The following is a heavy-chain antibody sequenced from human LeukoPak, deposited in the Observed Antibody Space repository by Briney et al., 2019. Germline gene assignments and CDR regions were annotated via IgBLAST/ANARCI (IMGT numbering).Heavy chain of an antibody. J-gene: IGHJ5*02. CDR1: GGTFNNYT. Sequence: SVKLSCKASGGTFNNYTINWVRQAPGQGLEWMGRIIPTLGIVNFAQKFQGRVTITADKSTSTAYMELSSLRSEDTAVYYCATEPSGYNYGQRWFDPWGQGTLVTVSS. CDR2: IIPTLGIV. V-gene: IGHV1-69*04. D-gene: IGHD5-18*01. CDR3: ATEPSGYNYGQRWFDP.